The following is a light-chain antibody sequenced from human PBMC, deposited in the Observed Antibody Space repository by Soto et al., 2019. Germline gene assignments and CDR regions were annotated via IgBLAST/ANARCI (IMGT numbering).Light chain of an antibody. CDR2: RAS. J-gene: IGKJ4*01. V-gene: IGKV3-15*01. CDR1: QNIYSN. Sequence: EIVLMQSPGTLSLSPGERATLSCRASQNIYSNVAWYQQRPGQAPRLLIYRASTRAPGIPARFSGSGSGTEFTLTISSLQPDDFATYYCQQYQSYSSFGGGTKVDIK. CDR3: QQYQSYSS.